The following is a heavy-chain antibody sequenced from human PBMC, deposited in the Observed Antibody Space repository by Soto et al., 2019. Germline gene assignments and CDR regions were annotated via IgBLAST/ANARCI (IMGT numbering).Heavy chain of an antibody. CDR3: ATTSGREYCSSTSCYDLTPGYYYGMDV. V-gene: IGHV1-3*01. CDR2: INAGNGNT. J-gene: IGHJ6*02. D-gene: IGHD2-2*01. Sequence: GASVKVSCKASGYTFTSYAMHWVRQAPGQRLEWMGWINAGNGNTKYSQKFQGRVTITRDTSASTAYMELSSLRSEDTAVYYCATTSGREYCSSTSCYDLTPGYYYGMDVWGQGTTVTVSS. CDR1: GYTFTSYA.